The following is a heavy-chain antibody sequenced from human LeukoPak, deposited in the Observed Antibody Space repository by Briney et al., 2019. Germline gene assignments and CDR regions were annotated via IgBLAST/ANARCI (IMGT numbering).Heavy chain of an antibody. Sequence: PGGSLRLSCAASGFTFSSYSMNWVRQAPGKGLEWVSSISSSSSYIYYADSVKGRFTISRDNSKNTLYLQMNSLRADDTAVYYCVKDHGWLLYSWGQGTLVTVSS. CDR2: ISSSSSYI. CDR3: VKDHGWLLYS. D-gene: IGHD3-9*01. V-gene: IGHV3-21*04. CDR1: GFTFSSYS. J-gene: IGHJ4*02.